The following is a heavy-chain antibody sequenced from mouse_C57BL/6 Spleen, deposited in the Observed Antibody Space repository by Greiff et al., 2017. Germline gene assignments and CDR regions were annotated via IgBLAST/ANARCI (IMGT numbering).Heavy chain of an antibody. Sequence: QVQLKQPGAELVRPGSSVKLSCKASGYTFTSYWMDWVKQRPGQGLEWIGNIYPSDSETHYNQKFKDKATLTVDKSSSTAYMQLSSLTSEDSAVYYCARGETGTGWYFDVWGTGTTVTVSS. V-gene: IGHV1-61*01. D-gene: IGHD4-1*01. J-gene: IGHJ1*03. CDR2: IYPSDSET. CDR1: GYTFTSYW. CDR3: ARGETGTGWYFDV.